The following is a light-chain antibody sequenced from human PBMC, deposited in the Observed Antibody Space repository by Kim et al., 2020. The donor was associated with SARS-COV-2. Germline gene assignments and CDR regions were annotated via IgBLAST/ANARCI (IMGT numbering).Light chain of an antibody. CDR3: QQYNNWPPWT. CDR2: GAS. Sequence: EIVMTQSPATLSVSPGERATLSCRASQSVSSNLAWYQQKPGQAPRLLICGASTRATGIPARFSGSGSGTEFTLTISSLQSEDFAVYYCQQYNNWPPWTFGQGTKLDIK. CDR1: QSVSSN. V-gene: IGKV3-15*01. J-gene: IGKJ1*01.